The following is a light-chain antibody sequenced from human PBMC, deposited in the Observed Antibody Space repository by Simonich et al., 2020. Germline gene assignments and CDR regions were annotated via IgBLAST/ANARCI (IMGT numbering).Light chain of an antibody. CDR3: QQYYSTPMYT. J-gene: IGKJ2*01. Sequence: DIVMTQSPDSLAVSLGERATINCKSSQSVLYSSNNKNYLAWYQQKHGQPPKLLIYWASTRESGVPDRFSGSGSGTDFTLTISSLQAEDVAVYYCQQYYSTPMYTFGQGTKLEIK. CDR2: WAS. CDR1: QSVLYSSNNKNY. V-gene: IGKV4-1*01.